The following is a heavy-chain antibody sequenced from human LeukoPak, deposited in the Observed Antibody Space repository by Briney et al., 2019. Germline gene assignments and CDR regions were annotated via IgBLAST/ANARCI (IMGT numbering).Heavy chain of an antibody. CDR1: RFTFSNTA. Sequence: GGSLRLSRAASRFTFSNTAMSWVRQTPGKGLEWVATMSAYNDRTHYADSVRGRFTVSRDNSKNTLSLQMNSLREDDTAVYYCAQELSDIFVVRTDSWGQGTLVTVSS. J-gene: IGHJ4*02. CDR3: AQELSDIFVVRTDS. V-gene: IGHV3-23*01. CDR2: MSAYNDRT. D-gene: IGHD3-9*01.